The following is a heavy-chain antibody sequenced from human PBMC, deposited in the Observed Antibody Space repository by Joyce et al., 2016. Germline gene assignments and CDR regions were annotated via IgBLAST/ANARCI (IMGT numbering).Heavy chain of an antibody. D-gene: IGHD6-13*01. V-gene: IGHV3-33*01. CDR1: GFTFTTYG. CDR2: IWNDGTNK. Sequence: QVQLVESGGGVVQPGGSLRLSCAASGFTFTTYGMHWVRQAPGKGLEWGALIWNDGTNKYYSDSVKGRFTISRDDSKNTLYLQMNSLRAEDTAVYYCAREGYSGAWYFFDYWGQGTLVTVSS. J-gene: IGHJ4*02. CDR3: AREGYSGAWYFFDY.